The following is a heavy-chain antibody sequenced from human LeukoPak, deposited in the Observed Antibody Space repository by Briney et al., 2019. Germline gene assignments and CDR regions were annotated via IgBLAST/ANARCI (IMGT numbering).Heavy chain of an antibody. J-gene: IGHJ3*02. V-gene: IGHV5-51*01. CDR3: ARRLDGDYEDAFNI. D-gene: IGHD4-17*01. Sequence: GESLKISCKGSGYSFTSYWIGWVRQMPGKGLEWMGIIYPADSDIRYGPSFRGQVTISADKSINTAYLQWSSLKASDTAMYYCARRLDGDYEDAFNIWGQGTMVAVSS. CDR1: GYSFTSYW. CDR2: IYPADSDI.